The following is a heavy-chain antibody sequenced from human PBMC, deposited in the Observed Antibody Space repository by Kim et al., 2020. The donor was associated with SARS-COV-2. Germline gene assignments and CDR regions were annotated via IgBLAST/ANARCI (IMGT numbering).Heavy chain of an antibody. Sequence: SVKVSCKASGGTFSSYAISWVRQAPGQGLEWMGGIIPIFGTANYAQKFQGRVTITADESTSTAYMELSSLRSEDTAVYYCASTHDFWSGYYTSYYYYGMDVWGQGTTVTVSS. CDR3: ASTHDFWSGYYTSYYYYGMDV. CDR1: GGTFSSYA. D-gene: IGHD3-3*01. CDR2: IIPIFGTA. J-gene: IGHJ6*02. V-gene: IGHV1-69*13.